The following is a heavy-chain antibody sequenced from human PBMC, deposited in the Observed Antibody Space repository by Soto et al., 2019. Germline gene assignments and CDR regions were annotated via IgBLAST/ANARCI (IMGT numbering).Heavy chain of an antibody. CDR1: GFTFSGRS. D-gene: IGHD3-10*01. V-gene: IGHV3-74*01. Sequence: EVQLVESGGGLVQPGGSLRLSCAASGFTFSGRSMHWVRQAPGKGLVWVSGIDNAGTDSTYADSVKGRFTSSRDKAKNTLYLQMNSLRDEDTAVYYCARGWFGPDVWGKGTTVTVSS. J-gene: IGHJ6*04. CDR2: IDNAGTDS. CDR3: ARGWFGPDV.